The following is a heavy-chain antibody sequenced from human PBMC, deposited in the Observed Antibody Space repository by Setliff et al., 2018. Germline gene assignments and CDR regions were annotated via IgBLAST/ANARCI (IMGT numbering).Heavy chain of an antibody. D-gene: IGHD1-1*01. J-gene: IGHJ4*02. CDR2: VIQGGSG. V-gene: IGHV3-23*03. CDR1: GFIFRDYT. Sequence: GGSLRLSCAASGFIFRDYTMVWVRQAPGKGLEWVAGVIQGGSGVYADSVKGRSTISRDNSRNTFFLQMNNLRAEDTATYYCAKDRVNDGYWDFDSWGQGIVVTVSS. CDR3: AKDRVNDGYWDFDS.